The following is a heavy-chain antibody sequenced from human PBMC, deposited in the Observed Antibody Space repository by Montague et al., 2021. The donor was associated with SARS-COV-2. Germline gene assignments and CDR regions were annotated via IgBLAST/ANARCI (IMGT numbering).Heavy chain of an antibody. CDR2: IHYSGST. Sequence: TLSLTCAVYGGSFSGDGSFSDYYWSWIRQHPGKGLEWIGYIHYSGSTDYNPSLNSRVSISVDTSKNQFSLKLRSVTAADTAVYFCARDGTAGDWFDPWGQGTLVTVSS. CDR1: GGSFSGDGSFSDYY. D-gene: IGHD1-26*01. V-gene: IGHV4-31*11. CDR3: ARDGTAGDWFDP. J-gene: IGHJ5*02.